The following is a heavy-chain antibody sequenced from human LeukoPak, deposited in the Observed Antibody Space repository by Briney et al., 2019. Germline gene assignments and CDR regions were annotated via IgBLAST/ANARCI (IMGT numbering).Heavy chain of an antibody. J-gene: IGHJ4*02. V-gene: IGHV3-23*01. CDR2: ISGSGGST. CDR3: AKSYCGGDCYFLYDY. Sequence: GASLRLSCAASGFTFSSYAMSWVRQAPGKGLEWVSAISGSGGSTYYADSVKGRFTISRDNSKNTLYLQMSSLRAKDTAVYYCAKSYCGGDCYFLYDYWGQGTLVTVSS. CDR1: GFTFSSYA. D-gene: IGHD2-21*02.